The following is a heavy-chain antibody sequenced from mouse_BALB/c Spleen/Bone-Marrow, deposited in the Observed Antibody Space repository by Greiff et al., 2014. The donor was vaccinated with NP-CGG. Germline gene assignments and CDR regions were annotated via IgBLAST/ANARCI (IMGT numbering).Heavy chain of an antibody. D-gene: IGHD2-1*01. Sequence: VQLQQSGAELVKPGASVKLSCKASGYTFISYWMHWVKQRPGQGLEWIGEINPSNGRTNYNEKFKSKATLTVDKSSSTAYMQLSSLTSEDSAVYYCARCYYGNYFDYWGQGTTLTVSS. CDR1: GYTFISYW. J-gene: IGHJ2*01. CDR2: INPSNGRT. CDR3: ARCYYGNYFDY. V-gene: IGHV1S81*02.